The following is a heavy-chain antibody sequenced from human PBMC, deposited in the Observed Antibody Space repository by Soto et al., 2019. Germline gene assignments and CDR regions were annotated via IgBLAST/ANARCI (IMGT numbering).Heavy chain of an antibody. J-gene: IGHJ4*02. V-gene: IGHV3-23*01. CDR2: ISVSGTIT. CDR1: GFTFSSYA. CDR3: GKDLCSSTSCYERALDS. Sequence: GGSLRLSCAASGFTFSSYAMSWVRQAPGKGLGWVSTISVSGTITYYADSVKGRFTISRDNSKNSLYLQMNSLTAEDTAVYYWGKDLCSSTSCYERALDSGGQETLVTVSS. D-gene: IGHD2-2*01.